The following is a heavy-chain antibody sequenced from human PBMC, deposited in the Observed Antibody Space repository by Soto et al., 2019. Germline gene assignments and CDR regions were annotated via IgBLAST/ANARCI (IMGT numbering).Heavy chain of an antibody. CDR1: GYTFTGYY. CDR2: INPNSGGT. J-gene: IGHJ4*02. V-gene: IGHV1-2*02. D-gene: IGHD5-12*01. CDR3: ARVPVEMATIGDY. Sequence: ASLKVSCKASGYTFTGYYMHWVRQAPGQGLEWMGWINPNSGGTNYAQKFQGRVTMTRDTSISTAYMELSRLRSDDTAVYYCARVPVEMATIGDYWGQGTLVTVSS.